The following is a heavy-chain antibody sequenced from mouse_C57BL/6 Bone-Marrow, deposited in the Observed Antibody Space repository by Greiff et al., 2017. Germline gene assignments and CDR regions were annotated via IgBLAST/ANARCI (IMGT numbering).Heavy chain of an antibody. CDR2: ISSGGSYT. CDR1: GFTFSSYG. J-gene: IGHJ2*01. D-gene: IGHD1-1*01. V-gene: IGHV5-6*01. CDR3: SRPGSSYYFDY. Sequence: EVMLVESGGDLVKPGGSLKLSCAASGFTFSSYGMSWVRQTPDKRLEWVATISSGGSYTYYPDSVKGRVTISRDNAKNTLYLQMSSLESEDTAMYYCSRPGSSYYFDYWGQGTTLTVSS.